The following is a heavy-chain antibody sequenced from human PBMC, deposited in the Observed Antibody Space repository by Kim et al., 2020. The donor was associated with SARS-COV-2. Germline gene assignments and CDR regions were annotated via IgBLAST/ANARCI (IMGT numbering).Heavy chain of an antibody. CDR1: GGSVSTYY. J-gene: IGHJ4*02. D-gene: IGHD6-13*01. V-gene: IGHV4-59*02. CDR3: VSGGHSSSWSSFDY. CDR2: IYYSGTT. Sequence: SETLSLTCTVSGGSVSTYYCSWIRLPPGKGLECIGYIYYSGTTNYNPSLKSRVTMSVDTSKTQFSLKLSSVTAADTAVYDCVSGGHSSSWSSFDYWGPG.